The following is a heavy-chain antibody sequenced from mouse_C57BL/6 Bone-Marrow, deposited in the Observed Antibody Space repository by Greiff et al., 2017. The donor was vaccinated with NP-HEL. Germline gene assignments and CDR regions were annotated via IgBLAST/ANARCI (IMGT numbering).Heavy chain of an antibody. J-gene: IGHJ3*01. CDR2: INPSTGGT. Sequence: VQLQQSGPELVKPGASVKISCKASGYSFTGYYMNWVKQSPEKSLEWIGEINPSTGGTTYNQKFKAKATLTVDKSSSTAYMQLKSLTSEDSAVYYCARDYYSNYGFAYWGQGTLVTVSA. CDR1: GYSFTGYY. CDR3: ARDYYSNYGFAY. V-gene: IGHV1-42*01. D-gene: IGHD2-5*01.